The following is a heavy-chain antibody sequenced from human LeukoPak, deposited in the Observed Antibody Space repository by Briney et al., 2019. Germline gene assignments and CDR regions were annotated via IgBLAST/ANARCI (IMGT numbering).Heavy chain of an antibody. J-gene: IGHJ6*04. CDR1: GFSFSSYS. Sequence: GGSLRLSCADSGFSFSSYSMNWARQAPGKGLEWVSSISSTSTYIYYADSVKGRFTISRDNSKNSLYLQMNSLRAEDTAVYYCARPYTSSPEDYGMDVWGKGTTVTVSS. D-gene: IGHD6-13*01. V-gene: IGHV3-21*01. CDR2: ISSTSTYI. CDR3: ARPYTSSPEDYGMDV.